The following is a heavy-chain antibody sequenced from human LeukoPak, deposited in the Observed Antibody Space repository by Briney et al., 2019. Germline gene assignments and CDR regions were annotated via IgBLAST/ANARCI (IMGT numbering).Heavy chain of an antibody. V-gene: IGHV3-21*01. CDR1: GFTFSDYS. Sequence: PGGSLRLSCTVSGFTFSDYSINWVRQAPGKGLEWVSSISGSGGTMYYVDSVRGRFTISRDNAKSSLHLQMNSLRAEDTAVYYCVGEAGTGDRWEFDLWGRGTLVTVSS. J-gene: IGHJ2*01. D-gene: IGHD7-27*01. CDR2: ISGSGGTM. CDR3: VGEAGTGDRWEFDL.